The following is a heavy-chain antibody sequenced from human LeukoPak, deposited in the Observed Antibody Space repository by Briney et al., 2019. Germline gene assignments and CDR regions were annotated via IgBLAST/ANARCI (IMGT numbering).Heavy chain of an antibody. V-gene: IGHV3-48*04. CDR2: ISSSSSTI. CDR1: GFTFSSYS. Sequence: GGSLRLSCAASGFTFSSYSMSWVRQAPGKGLEWVSYISSSSSTIYYADSVKGRFTISRDNAKNSLYLQMNSLRAEDTAVYYCARTQQQHYFDYWGQGTLVTVSS. J-gene: IGHJ4*02. D-gene: IGHD6-13*01. CDR3: ARTQQQHYFDY.